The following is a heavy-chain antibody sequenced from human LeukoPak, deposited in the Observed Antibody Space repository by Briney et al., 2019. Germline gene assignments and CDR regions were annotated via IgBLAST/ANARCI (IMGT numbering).Heavy chain of an antibody. CDR3: AVTGSSGFFDY. Sequence: PGGSLRLSCAASGFTFSSYWMHWVRQVPGKGLVWVSRINSDGTDTTYADSMKGRFTISRDNAKNTLYLQMNSLRAEDTAVYYCAVTGSSGFFDYWGQGTLVTVSS. CDR2: INSDGTDT. CDR1: GFTFSSYW. V-gene: IGHV3-74*01. J-gene: IGHJ4*02. D-gene: IGHD6-19*01.